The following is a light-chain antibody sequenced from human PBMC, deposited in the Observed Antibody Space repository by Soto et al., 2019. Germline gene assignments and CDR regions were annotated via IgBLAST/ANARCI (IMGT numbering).Light chain of an antibody. CDR2: GAS. V-gene: IGKV3-15*01. Sequence: DIVMTQSPATLSVSAGDRATLSCRASQNVSGDLAWYQQKLGQAPRLLIHGASAMATGIPARFSGSGSGTEFTLTISSLRSEDFAAYYCQQCNKSPWTFGQGTKVEIK. CDR1: QNVSGD. J-gene: IGKJ1*01. CDR3: QQCNKSPWT.